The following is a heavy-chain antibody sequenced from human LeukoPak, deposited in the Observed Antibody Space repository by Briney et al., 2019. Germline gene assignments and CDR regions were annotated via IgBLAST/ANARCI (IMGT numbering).Heavy chain of an antibody. CDR1: GGTFSSYA. V-gene: IGHV1-69*01. CDR2: IIPIFGTA. Sequence: SVKVSCKASGGTFSSYAISWVRQAPGQGLEWMGGIIPIFGTANYAQKFQGRVTITADESTSTAYMELSSLRSEDTAVYYCAGGSLGLSAPDYWGQGTLVTVSS. D-gene: IGHD1-26*01. CDR3: AGGSLGLSAPDY. J-gene: IGHJ4*02.